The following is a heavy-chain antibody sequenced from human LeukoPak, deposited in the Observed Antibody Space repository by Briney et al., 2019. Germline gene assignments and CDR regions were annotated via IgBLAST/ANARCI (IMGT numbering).Heavy chain of an antibody. J-gene: IGHJ6*03. CDR3: AREGLVVPAAVIPSMDV. CDR1: GFTFDDYG. Sequence: GSLRLSCAASGFTFDDYGMSWVRQAPWKGMEWISSMNWNGGSTGYADSVKGRSTISRDNAKNSLYLQMNSLRAEDTALYYCAREGLVVPAAVIPSMDVWGKGTTVTVSS. D-gene: IGHD2-2*01. V-gene: IGHV3-20*04. CDR2: MNWNGGST.